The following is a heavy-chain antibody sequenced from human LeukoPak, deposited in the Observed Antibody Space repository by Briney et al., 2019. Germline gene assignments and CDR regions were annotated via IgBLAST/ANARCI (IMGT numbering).Heavy chain of an antibody. CDR2: IKQDGSEK. Sequence: GGSLRLSCAASGFTFSSYWMSWVRQAPGKGLEWVANIKQDGSEKYYVGSVKGRFTISRDNAKNSLYLQMNSLRAEDTAVYYCAREGGVIVLDYWGQGTLVTVSS. V-gene: IGHV3-7*01. D-gene: IGHD3-16*02. CDR3: AREGGVIVLDY. J-gene: IGHJ4*02. CDR1: GFTFSSYW.